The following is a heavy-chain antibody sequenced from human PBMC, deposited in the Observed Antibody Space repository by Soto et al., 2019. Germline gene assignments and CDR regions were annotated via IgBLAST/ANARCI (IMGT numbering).Heavy chain of an antibody. CDR2: INHSGST. CDR1: GGSFSGYY. D-gene: IGHD6-6*01. CDR3: ARDHTEQLVRGGYYYGMDV. J-gene: IGHJ6*02. Sequence: PSETLSLTCAVYGGSFSGYYWSWIRQPPGKGLEWIGEINHSGSTNYNPSLKSRVTISVDTSKNQFSLKLSSVTAADTAVYYCARDHTEQLVRGGYYYGMDVWGQGTTVTVS. V-gene: IGHV4-34*09.